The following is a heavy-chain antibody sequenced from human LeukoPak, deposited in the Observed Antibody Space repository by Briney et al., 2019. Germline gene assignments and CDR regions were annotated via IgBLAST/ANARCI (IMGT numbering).Heavy chain of an antibody. Sequence: GGSLRLSCADSGFTFSTYAMTWVRQAPGKGLEWVSTITASRDYTYYADSVKGRFTISRDDSKNTLYLQMSSLRAEDTALYHCAKGKLAFDSWGQGTLVTVSS. CDR2: ITASRDYT. V-gene: IGHV3-23*01. CDR3: AKGKLAFDS. CDR1: GFTFSTYA. J-gene: IGHJ4*02.